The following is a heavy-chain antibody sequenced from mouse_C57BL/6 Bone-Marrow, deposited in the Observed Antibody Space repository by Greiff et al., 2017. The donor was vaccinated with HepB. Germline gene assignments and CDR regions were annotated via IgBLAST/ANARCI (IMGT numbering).Heavy chain of an antibody. CDR3: ARDLEYYFYY. Sequence: VQLQQSGPELVKPGASVKISCKASGYTFTDYYMNWVKQSHGKSLEWIGDINPNNGGTSYNQKFKGKATLTVDKSSSTAYMELRSLTSEDSAVYYCARDLEYYFYYWGQGTTLTVSS. J-gene: IGHJ2*01. CDR1: GYTFTDYY. CDR2: INPNNGGT. V-gene: IGHV1-26*01.